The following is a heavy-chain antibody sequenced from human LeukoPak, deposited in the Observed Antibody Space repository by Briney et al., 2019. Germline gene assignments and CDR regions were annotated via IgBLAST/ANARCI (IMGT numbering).Heavy chain of an antibody. CDR3: ATVRDCSSTSCYGRFDY. CDR2: ISGSGGST. V-gene: IGHV3-23*01. J-gene: IGHJ4*02. D-gene: IGHD2-2*01. CDR1: GFTFSSYA. Sequence: GGSLRLSCAASGFTFSSYAMSWVRQAPGKGLEWVSAISGSGGSTYYADSVKGRFTISRDNSKNTLYLQMNSLRAEDTAVYYCATVRDCSSTSCYGRFDYWGQGTLVTVSS.